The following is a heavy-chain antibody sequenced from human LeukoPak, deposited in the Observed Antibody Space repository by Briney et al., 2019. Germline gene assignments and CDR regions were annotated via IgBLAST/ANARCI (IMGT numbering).Heavy chain of an antibody. D-gene: IGHD3-22*01. CDR1: GYTFTSYY. CDR3: ARDGCYYDSSGYPYYFDY. V-gene: IGHV1-46*01. Sequence: ASVKVSCKASGYTFTSYYMHWVRQAPGQGLEWMGIINPSGGSTSYAQKFQGRVTMTRDTSTNTVYMELSSLRSEDTAVYYCARDGCYYDSSGYPYYFDYWGQGTLVTVSS. J-gene: IGHJ4*02. CDR2: INPSGGST.